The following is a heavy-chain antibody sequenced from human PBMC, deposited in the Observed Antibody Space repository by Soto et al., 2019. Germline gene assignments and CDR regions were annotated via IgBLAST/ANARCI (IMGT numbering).Heavy chain of an antibody. Sequence: SETLSLTCTVSGVSISSGDYYWSWIRQPPGKGLEWIGCIYYSGSTNYNPSLKSRVTISVDTSKNQFSLKLSSVTAADTAVYYCARAPRGNYGYPSYFDYWGQGTLVTVSS. CDR3: ARAPRGNYGYPSYFDY. D-gene: IGHD3-10*01. CDR1: GVSISSGDYY. J-gene: IGHJ4*02. V-gene: IGHV4-61*08. CDR2: IYYSGST.